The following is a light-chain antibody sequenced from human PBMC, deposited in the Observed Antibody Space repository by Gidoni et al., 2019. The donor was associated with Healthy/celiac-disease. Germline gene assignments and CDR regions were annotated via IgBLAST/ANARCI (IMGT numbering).Light chain of an antibody. Sequence: DIVMTQSPLSLPVTPGEPASISCRSSPSLLHSNGYNYLDWYLQKPGPSPQLLIYLGSNRASGVPDRFSGSGSGTDFTLKISRVEAEDVGVYYCMQALQTPVTFGQGTRLEIK. CDR3: MQALQTPVT. CDR2: LGS. J-gene: IGKJ5*01. CDR1: PSLLHSNGYNY. V-gene: IGKV2-28*01.